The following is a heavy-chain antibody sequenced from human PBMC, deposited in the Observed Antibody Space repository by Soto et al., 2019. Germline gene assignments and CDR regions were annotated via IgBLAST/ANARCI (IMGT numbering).Heavy chain of an antibody. CDR1: GGSISSGDYY. Sequence: QVQLQESGPGLVKPSQTLSLTCTVSGGSISSGDYYWSWIRQPPGKGLEWIGYIYYSGSTYYNPYLKSRVTISVDTSKNQFSLKLSRVTAADTAVYYCARHDYGDQNPPFPAYWGQGTLGTVSS. J-gene: IGHJ4*02. V-gene: IGHV4-30-4*01. CDR3: ARHDYGDQNPPFPAY. D-gene: IGHD4-17*01. CDR2: IYYSGST.